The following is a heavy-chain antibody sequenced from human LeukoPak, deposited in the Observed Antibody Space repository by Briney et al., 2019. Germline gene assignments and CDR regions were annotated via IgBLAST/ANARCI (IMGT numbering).Heavy chain of an antibody. CDR1: GGTFSSYA. Sequence: GASVKVSCKASGGTFSSYAISWVRQAPGQGLEWMGIINPSGGSTSYAQKFQGRVTMTRDTSTSTVYMELSSLRSEDTAVYYCARGRGPLGYWGQGTLVTVSS. J-gene: IGHJ4*02. CDR3: ARGRGPLGY. CDR2: INPSGGST. V-gene: IGHV1-46*01. D-gene: IGHD3-16*01.